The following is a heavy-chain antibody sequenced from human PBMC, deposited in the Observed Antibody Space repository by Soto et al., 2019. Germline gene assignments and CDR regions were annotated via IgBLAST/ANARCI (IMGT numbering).Heavy chain of an antibody. CDR1: GYTFTSYD. CDR3: ARGGYYYDSSAYYRPFDY. CDR2: MNPNSGNT. D-gene: IGHD3-22*01. V-gene: IGHV1-8*01. J-gene: IGHJ4*02. Sequence: QVQRVQSGAEVNKPGASVKVSCKASGYTFTSYDINWVRQATGQGLEWMGWMNPNSGNTGYAQKFKGRVTMTRSTSINTAYMELSSLRSEDTAAYYCARGGYYYDSSAYYRPFDYWGQGTLVTVSS.